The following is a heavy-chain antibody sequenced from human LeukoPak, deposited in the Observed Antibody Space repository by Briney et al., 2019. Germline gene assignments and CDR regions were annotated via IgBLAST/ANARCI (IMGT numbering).Heavy chain of an antibody. V-gene: IGHV1-2*06. CDR1: GYTFTGYY. D-gene: IGHD3-22*01. CDR3: ARGEYYYDSSGRDAFDI. J-gene: IGHJ3*02. CDR2: INPNSGGT. Sequence: ASVKVSCKASGYTFTGYYMHWVRQAPGQGLEWMGRINPNSGGTNYAQKFQGRVTMTRDTSISTAYMELSRLRSDDTAVYYCARGEYYYDSSGRDAFDIWGQGTTVTVSS.